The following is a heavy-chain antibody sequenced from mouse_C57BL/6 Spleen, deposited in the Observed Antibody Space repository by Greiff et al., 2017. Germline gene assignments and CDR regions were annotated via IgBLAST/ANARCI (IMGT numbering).Heavy chain of an antibody. J-gene: IGHJ4*01. CDR3: ERQMGSYVGDYAMDY. D-gene: IGHD2-12*01. Sequence: EVQLVESGGGLVQPKGSLKLSCAASGFSFNTYAMNWVRQAPGKGLEWVARIRSKSNNYATYYADSVKDRFTISRDDSESMLYLQMNNLKTEDTAMYYCERQMGSYVGDYAMDYWGQGTSVTVSS. CDR1: GFSFNTYA. CDR2: IRSKSNNYAT. V-gene: IGHV10-1*01.